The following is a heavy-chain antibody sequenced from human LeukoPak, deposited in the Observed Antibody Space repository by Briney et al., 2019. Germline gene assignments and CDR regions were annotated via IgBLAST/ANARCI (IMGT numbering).Heavy chain of an antibody. J-gene: IGHJ5*02. CDR2: IIPIFGTA. V-gene: IGHV1-69*13. CDR1: GGTFSSYA. Sequence: SVKVSCKASGGTFSSYAISWVRQAPGQGLEWMGGIIPIFGTANYAQKFQGRVTITADESTSTAYMELSSLRSEDTAVYYCARAPRWVNNWFDPWGQGTLVTVPS. D-gene: IGHD3-16*01. CDR3: ARAPRWVNNWFDP.